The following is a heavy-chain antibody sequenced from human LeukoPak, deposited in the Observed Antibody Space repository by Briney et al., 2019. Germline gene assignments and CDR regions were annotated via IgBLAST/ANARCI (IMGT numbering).Heavy chain of an antibody. CDR3: ANPGGDFWSGPRDWFDP. D-gene: IGHD3-3*01. Sequence: QTGGSLRLSCEASGFTFSSYAMSWVRQAPGKGLEWVSSISGSGGSIFYGDSVQGRFTISRDNSKNTLYLQMNSLRVEDTAVYHCANPGGDFWSGPRDWFDPWGQGTLVTVSS. V-gene: IGHV3-23*01. CDR2: ISGSGGSI. CDR1: GFTFSSYA. J-gene: IGHJ5*02.